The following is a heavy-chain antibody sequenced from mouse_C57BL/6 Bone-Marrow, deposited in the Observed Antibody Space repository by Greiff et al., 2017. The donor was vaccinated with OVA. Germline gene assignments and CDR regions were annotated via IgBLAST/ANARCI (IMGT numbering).Heavy chain of an antibody. CDR2: ISYSGST. CDR1: GYSITSDY. Sequence: VQLKESGPGLAKPSQTLSLTCSVTGYSITSDYWNWIRKFPGNKLEYMGYISYSGSTYYNPSLKRRISITRDTSKNQYYLQLNSVTTEDTATYYCARSRDYYGSSHWYFDVWGTGTTVTVSS. D-gene: IGHD1-1*01. V-gene: IGHV3-8*01. CDR3: ARSRDYYGSSHWYFDV. J-gene: IGHJ1*03.